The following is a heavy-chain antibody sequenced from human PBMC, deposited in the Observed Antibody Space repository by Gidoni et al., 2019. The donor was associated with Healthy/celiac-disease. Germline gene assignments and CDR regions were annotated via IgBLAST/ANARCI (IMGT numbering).Heavy chain of an antibody. CDR3: TRGGLVLFGELSPHFDY. D-gene: IGHD3-10*02. V-gene: IGHV3-49*03. CDR1: GFTFVVSA. CDR2: IRSKAYGGTT. Sequence: ELQLVASGGGLLQPGRSLRLSCTSSGFTFVVSAMRWFRQAQGKGLEWVGFIRSKAYGGTTEYAASVKGRFTISRDDSKSIAYLQMNSLKTEDTAVYYCTRGGLVLFGELSPHFDYWGQGTLVTVSS. J-gene: IGHJ4*02.